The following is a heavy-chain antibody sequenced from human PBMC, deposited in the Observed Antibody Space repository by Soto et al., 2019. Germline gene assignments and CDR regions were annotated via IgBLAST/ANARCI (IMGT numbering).Heavy chain of an antibody. J-gene: IGHJ6*02. V-gene: IGHV1-18*01. CDR3: ARGLVITYGMDV. Sequence: GTPAKVSCKASGYTFTSYCLSWVRQAPGQGLEWMGWISAYNGNTNYAQKLQGRVTMTTDTSTSTAYMELRSLRSDDTAVYYCARGLVITYGMDVWGQGTTVTVSS. CDR2: ISAYNGNT. D-gene: IGHD3-9*01. CDR1: GYTFTSYC.